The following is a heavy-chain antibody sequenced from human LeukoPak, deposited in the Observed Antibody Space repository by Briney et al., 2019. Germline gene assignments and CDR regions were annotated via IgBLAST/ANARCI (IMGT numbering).Heavy chain of an antibody. J-gene: IGHJ5*01. Sequence: SETLSLTCTVSGGSISSYYWSWIRQPPGKGLEWIGYIYYSGSTNYNPSLKSRVTISVDTSKNQFSLKLSSVTAADTAVYYCAALVLGNWFDPWGQGAMVIVSS. CDR1: GGSISSYY. CDR2: IYYSGST. V-gene: IGHV4-59*08. D-gene: IGHD6-13*01. CDR3: AALVLGNWFDP.